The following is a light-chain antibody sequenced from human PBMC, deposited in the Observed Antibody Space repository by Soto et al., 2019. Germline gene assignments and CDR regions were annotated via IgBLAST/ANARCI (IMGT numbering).Light chain of an antibody. Sequence: QSVLTQPASVSGSPGQSITISCTGTSSDVGGYNYVSWYQQHPGKAPKLMIFDVSLRPSGVSTRFSASKSGNTASLTISGLQAEDEGDYYCSSYAGSTTLVIFGGGTQLTVL. V-gene: IGLV2-14*03. CDR1: SSDVGGYNY. CDR2: DVS. CDR3: SSYAGSTTLVI. J-gene: IGLJ2*01.